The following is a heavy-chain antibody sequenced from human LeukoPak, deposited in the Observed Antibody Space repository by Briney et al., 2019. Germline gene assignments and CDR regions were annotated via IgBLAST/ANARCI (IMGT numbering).Heavy chain of an antibody. CDR3: VIHISANTDYFDS. Sequence: SETLSLTCTISDGSVSSGTYYWGWLPPSPGQGLEWIGSNSGSSYYNPSLKSRAAIFVDTSRDQVSMDLSYVTAADTALYYCVIHISANTDYFDSCGQGTLVTVSS. V-gene: IGHV4-39*01. CDR1: DGSVSSGTYY. CDR2: NSGSS. J-gene: IGHJ4*02.